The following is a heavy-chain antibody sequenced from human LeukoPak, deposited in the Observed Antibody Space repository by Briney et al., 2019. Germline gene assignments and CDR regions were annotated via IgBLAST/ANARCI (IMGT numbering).Heavy chain of an antibody. CDR3: ARVGALSSSWLLY. D-gene: IGHD6-13*01. CDR1: GFTFSSYE. V-gene: IGHV3-48*03. CDR2: ISRSATTI. Sequence: GGSLRLSCAASGFTFSSYEMNWVRQAPGKGLEWVSSISRSATTIYYADSVKGRFTISRDNAKNSLYLQMNSLRAEDTAVYFCARVGALSSSWLLYWGQGTLVTVSP. J-gene: IGHJ4*02.